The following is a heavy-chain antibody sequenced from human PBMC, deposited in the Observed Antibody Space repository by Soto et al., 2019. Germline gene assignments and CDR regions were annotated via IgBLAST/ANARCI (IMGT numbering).Heavy chain of an antibody. CDR1: GFSFSTYA. CDR3: ATDPDGDYGADY. Sequence: QVQLVESGGGVVQPGRSLRLACAASGFSFSTYAMHWVRQAPGKGPEWVAVISYDGRDKYYADSVKGRFTVSRDTSKNTLYLKMNTLRPEDTAVYYCATDPDGDYGADYWGQGTLGTVSS. V-gene: IGHV3-30*03. J-gene: IGHJ4*02. CDR2: ISYDGRDK. D-gene: IGHD4-17*01.